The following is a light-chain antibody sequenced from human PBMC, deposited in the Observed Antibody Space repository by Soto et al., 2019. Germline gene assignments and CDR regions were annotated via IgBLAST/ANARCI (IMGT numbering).Light chain of an antibody. V-gene: IGLV4-69*01. Sequence: QSVLTQSPSASASLGASVTLTCTLSSGHSSYAIAWHQKQPGKGPRYLMDLNNDGSHTKGDGIPDRFSGSSSGADRYLIISGLQSEDEADYYCQTWGTGFQFFGGGTKLTVL. CDR3: QTWGTGFQF. CDR1: SGHSSYA. CDR2: LNNDGSH. J-gene: IGLJ2*01.